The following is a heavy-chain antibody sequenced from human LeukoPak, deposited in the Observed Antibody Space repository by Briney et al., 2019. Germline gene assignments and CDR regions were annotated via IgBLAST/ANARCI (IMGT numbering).Heavy chain of an antibody. CDR2: IYKDGST. J-gene: IGHJ4*02. V-gene: IGHV3-53*01. D-gene: IGHD6-13*01. CDR3: VRGSSWSWEYYFDY. CDR1: GFTISDNY. Sequence: GGSLRLSCGVSGFTISDNYMTWVRQAPGKGPEWVSVIYKDGSTYYADSVKGRFTISRDNSKNTVYLQLNSLRDEDTAVYYCVRGSSWSWEYYFDYWGQGTLVTVSS.